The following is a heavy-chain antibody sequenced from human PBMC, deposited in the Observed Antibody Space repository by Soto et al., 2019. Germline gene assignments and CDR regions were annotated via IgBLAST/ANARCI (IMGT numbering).Heavy chain of an antibody. CDR2: IDPSDSYT. CDR1: GYSFTSYW. V-gene: IGHV5-10-1*01. D-gene: IGHD3-22*01. CDR3: ARQIYDSSGYYYVGFDY. Sequence: GESLKISCKGSGYSFTSYWISWVRQMPGKGLEWMGRIDPSDSYTNYSPSFQGHVTISADKSINTAYLQWSSLKASDTAMYYCARQIYDSSGYYYVGFDYWGQGTLVTVS. J-gene: IGHJ4*02.